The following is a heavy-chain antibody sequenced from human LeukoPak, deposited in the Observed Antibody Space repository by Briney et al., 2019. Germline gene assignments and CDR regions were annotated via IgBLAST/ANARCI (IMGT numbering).Heavy chain of an antibody. Sequence: GSLRLSCAASGFTFNNYAMNWVRQAPGKGLEWVSGISGSGDNTYYADFVKGRFTISRDDSKNTLYLQMNSLRAEDTAIYYCAKDLSQYYYDHDLGYWGQGTLVTVSS. CDR1: GFTFNNYA. CDR2: ISGSGDNT. J-gene: IGHJ4*02. V-gene: IGHV3-23*01. CDR3: AKDLSQYYYDHDLGY. D-gene: IGHD3-22*01.